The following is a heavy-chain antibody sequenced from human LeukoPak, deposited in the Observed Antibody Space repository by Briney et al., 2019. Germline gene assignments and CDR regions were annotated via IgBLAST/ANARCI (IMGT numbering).Heavy chain of an antibody. Sequence: PSETLSLTCAVSGGSISSTEWYTWVRQPPGQGLEWIGEIHHSGGTNYNVSLKSRVTISLDTSKNQFSLRLSSVTAADTAVYYCARSYDSRGYYYYGMDVWGQGTTVTVSS. J-gene: IGHJ6*02. CDR3: ARSYDSRGYYYYGMDV. V-gene: IGHV4-4*02. D-gene: IGHD3-22*01. CDR1: GGSISSTEW. CDR2: IHHSGGT.